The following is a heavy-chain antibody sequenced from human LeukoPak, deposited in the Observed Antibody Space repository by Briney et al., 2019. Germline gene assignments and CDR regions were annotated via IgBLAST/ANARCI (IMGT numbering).Heavy chain of an antibody. V-gene: IGHV4-38-2*01. CDR2: IYYSGST. CDR1: GYSISSGYY. D-gene: IGHD1-26*01. J-gene: IGHJ4*02. Sequence: SETLSLTCAVSGYSISSGYYWGWIRQPPGKGLEWIGSIYYSGSTYYNPSLKSRVTISVDTSKNQFSLKLSSVTAADTAVYYCAGRYSGSYHVDYWGQGTLVTVSS. CDR3: AGRYSGSYHVDY.